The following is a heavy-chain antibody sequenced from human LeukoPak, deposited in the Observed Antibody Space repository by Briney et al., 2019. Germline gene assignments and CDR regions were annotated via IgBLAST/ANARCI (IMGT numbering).Heavy chain of an antibody. V-gene: IGHV1-18*01. D-gene: IGHD2-15*01. Sequence: ASVKVSCKASGYTFTSYGISWVRQAPGQGLEWMGWISAYNGNTNYAQKLQGRVTMTTDTSTSTAYMELRSLRSDDTAVYYCARDPSPIYCSGGSCFGWLDPWGQGTLVTVSS. CDR1: GYTFTSYG. CDR2: ISAYNGNT. J-gene: IGHJ5*02. CDR3: ARDPSPIYCSGGSCFGWLDP.